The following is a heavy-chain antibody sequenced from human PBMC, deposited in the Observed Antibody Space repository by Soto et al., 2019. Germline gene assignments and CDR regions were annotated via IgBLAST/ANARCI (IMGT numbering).Heavy chain of an antibody. D-gene: IGHD1-26*01. CDR3: AREVGAPSSWLGP. V-gene: IGHV3-23*01. J-gene: IGHJ5*02. Sequence: PGGSLRLYCVASGFAFDQYWMHWVRQAPGKGLEWVAAISGSGGSTYYADSVQGRFTISRDNSKNILYLQMDNLGDGDTALYYCAREVGAPSSWLGPWGQGPQVTVSS. CDR2: ISGSGGST. CDR1: GFAFDQYW.